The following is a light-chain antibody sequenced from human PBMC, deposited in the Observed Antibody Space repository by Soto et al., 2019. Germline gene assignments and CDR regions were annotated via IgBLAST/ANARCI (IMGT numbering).Light chain of an antibody. Sequence: DIQMTQSPSSVSASVGDRVTMTCRASQGISSWLVWYQQKPGKAPKLLIYAASSLQSGVPSRFSGSESGTDFTLTISGLQPEDLATYYCQQANSFPWTFGQGTKVDIK. CDR1: QGISSW. V-gene: IGKV1-12*01. CDR3: QQANSFPWT. CDR2: AAS. J-gene: IGKJ1*01.